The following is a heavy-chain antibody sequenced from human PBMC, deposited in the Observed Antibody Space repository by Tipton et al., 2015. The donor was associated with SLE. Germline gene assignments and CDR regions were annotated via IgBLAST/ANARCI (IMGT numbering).Heavy chain of an antibody. V-gene: IGHV4-39*07. Sequence: SSYGMHWIRQPPGKGLECIGGIHSSGTTYYNPSLKSRLTISLDTSKNQFSLKLTSVTPADTAVYYCAREWDSRYDSWGQGTLVTVSS. J-gene: IGHJ5*01. D-gene: IGHD6-6*01. CDR2: IHSSGTT. CDR3: AREWDSRYDS. CDR1: SSYG.